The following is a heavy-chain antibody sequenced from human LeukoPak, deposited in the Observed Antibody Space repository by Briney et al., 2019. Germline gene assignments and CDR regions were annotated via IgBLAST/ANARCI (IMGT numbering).Heavy chain of an antibody. D-gene: IGHD4-17*01. Sequence: SETLSLTCTASSGSISSSSYYWGWLRQPPGKGLEWIGSISYSGSTNYNPSLKSRVTISVDTSKNQFSLKLSSVAGADTAVYYCARDSDYGDYVGYFDYWGQGTLVTVSS. CDR2: ISYSGST. CDR1: SGSISSSSYY. CDR3: ARDSDYGDYVGYFDY. J-gene: IGHJ4*02. V-gene: IGHV4-39*01.